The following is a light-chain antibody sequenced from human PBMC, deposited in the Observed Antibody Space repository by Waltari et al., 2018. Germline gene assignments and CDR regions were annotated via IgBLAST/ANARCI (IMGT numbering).Light chain of an antibody. CDR2: EVN. V-gene: IGLV2-14*01. J-gene: IGLJ1*01. CDR1: SSDVGGYNY. Sequence: QSALTQPPSVSGSPGKSITISCTGTSSDVGGYNYVPWYQHHPGNVPKLIISEVNNRPSGVSHRFSGSKSGNTASLSISGLQTEDEADYYCSSYTSSTTLVFGTGTKVTVL. CDR3: SSYTSSTTLV.